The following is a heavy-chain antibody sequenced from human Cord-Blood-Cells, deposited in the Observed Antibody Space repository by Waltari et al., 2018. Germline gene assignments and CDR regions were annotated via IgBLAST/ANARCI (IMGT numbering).Heavy chain of an antibody. Sequence: QLQLQESGPGLVKPSETLSLTCTVSGGSISSSSYYWGWIRQPPGKGLEWIGSIYYSGSTYYNPSLKSRVTISVDTSKNQFSLKLSSVTAADTAVYYCARRVRGDYAFDIWGQGTMVTVSS. V-gene: IGHV4-39*01. CDR3: ARRVRGDYAFDI. J-gene: IGHJ3*02. CDR1: GGSISSSSYY. CDR2: IYYSGST. D-gene: IGHD2-21*02.